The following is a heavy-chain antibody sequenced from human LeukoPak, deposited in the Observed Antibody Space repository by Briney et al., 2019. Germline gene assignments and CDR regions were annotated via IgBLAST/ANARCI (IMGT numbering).Heavy chain of an antibody. D-gene: IGHD2/OR15-2a*01. V-gene: IGHV1-2*02. CDR2: MNPNSGGT. CDR1: GYIFSDYY. CDR3: ARDLGSTVIVGGDAFDL. J-gene: IGHJ3*01. Sequence: ASVKVSCKASGYIFSDYYLHWVRQAPGQGLEWMGWMNPNSGGTNYAQKFQGRITMTGDTSTAYLELSRLRSDDTAAYYCARDLGSTVIVGGDAFDLWGQGTMVTVSS.